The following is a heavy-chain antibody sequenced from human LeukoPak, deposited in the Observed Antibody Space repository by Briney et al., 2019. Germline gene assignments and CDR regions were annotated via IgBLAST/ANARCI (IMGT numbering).Heavy chain of an antibody. CDR3: ARDPFDDFWSGYPYY. D-gene: IGHD3-3*01. Sequence: ASVKVSCKASGYTFTSYDINWVRQATGQGLEWMGWMNPNSGNTGYAQKFQGRVTMTRNTSISTAYMELSSLRSDDTAVYYCARDPFDDFWSGYPYYWGQGTLVTVSS. V-gene: IGHV1-8*01. CDR1: GYTFTSYD. CDR2: MNPNSGNT. J-gene: IGHJ4*02.